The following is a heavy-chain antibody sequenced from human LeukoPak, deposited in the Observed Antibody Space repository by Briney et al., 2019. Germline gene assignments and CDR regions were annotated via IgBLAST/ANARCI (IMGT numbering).Heavy chain of an antibody. CDR2: ISPIFGTA. V-gene: IGHV1-69*13. D-gene: IGHD3-22*01. CDR3: ARGYGDSSGYPLYFVY. CDR1: GGTFSSYA. Sequence: RASVKVSCKASGGTFSSYAISWVRQAPGQGLEWMGGISPIFGTANYAQKFQGRVTITADESTSTAYMELSSLRSEDTAVYYCARGYGDSSGYPLYFVYWGQGTLVTVSS. J-gene: IGHJ4*02.